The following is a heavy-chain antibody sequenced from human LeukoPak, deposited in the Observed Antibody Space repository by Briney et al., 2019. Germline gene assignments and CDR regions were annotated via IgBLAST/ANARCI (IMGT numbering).Heavy chain of an antibody. J-gene: IGHJ4*02. V-gene: IGHV3-43D*03. CDR3: ARYCSGGSCNYFDY. D-gene: IGHD2-15*01. Sequence: GGSLRLSCAASGFTFDDYARHWVRQAPGKGLEWVSLISWYGGSTYYADSVKGRFTISRDNSKNSLNLKMNSLRAEDTALYYCARYCSGGSCNYFDYWGQGTLVTVSS. CDR2: ISWYGGST. CDR1: GFTFDDYA.